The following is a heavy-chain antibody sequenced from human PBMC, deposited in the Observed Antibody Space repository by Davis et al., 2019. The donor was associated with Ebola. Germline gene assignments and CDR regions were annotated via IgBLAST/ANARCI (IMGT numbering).Heavy chain of an antibody. CDR2: ISPDGNNQ. V-gene: IGHV3-30*18. CDR1: GSTFRSYG. CDR3: AKTRSDWWNDALDL. Sequence: GGSLRPSFPGFGSTFRSYGIQWVRQTPGKGLEWVAVISPDGNNQHYADSVKGRFTVSRDNSESTLYLQMSSLRTEDTAVYFCAKTRSDWWNDALDLWGQGTKVTVSS. J-gene: IGHJ3*01. D-gene: IGHD6-19*01.